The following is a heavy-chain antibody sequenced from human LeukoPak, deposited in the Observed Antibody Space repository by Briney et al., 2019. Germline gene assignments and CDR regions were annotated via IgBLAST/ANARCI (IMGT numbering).Heavy chain of an antibody. CDR1: GGTFSSYA. CDR3: ARGRGVATIVVLNPPVY. D-gene: IGHD5-12*01. V-gene: IGHV1-69*13. Sequence: ASVKVSCKASGGTFSSYAISWVRQAPGQGLEWMRGIIPIFGTANYAQKFQGRVTITADESTSTAYMELSSLRSEDTAVYYCARGRGVATIVVLNPPVYWGQGTLVTVSS. J-gene: IGHJ4*02. CDR2: IIPIFGTA.